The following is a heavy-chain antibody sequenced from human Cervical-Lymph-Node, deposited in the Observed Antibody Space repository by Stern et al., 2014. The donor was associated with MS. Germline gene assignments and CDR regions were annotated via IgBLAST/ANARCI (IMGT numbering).Heavy chain of an antibody. J-gene: IGHJ6*02. D-gene: IGHD2-2*03. CDR1: GYTFTDYY. Sequence: VQLEESGAEVKKPGASVQVSCQASGYTFTDYYIHWVRQAPGQGLQWMGRISAKRGGSNFALKFRDRVTMTRDTSLSTAYMELTRLTSDDTAVYYCAREVGYCSSRSCYFSHYYGMDVWGQGTTVTVSS. CDR3: AREVGYCSSRSCYFSHYYGMDV. CDR2: ISAKRGGS. V-gene: IGHV1-2*06.